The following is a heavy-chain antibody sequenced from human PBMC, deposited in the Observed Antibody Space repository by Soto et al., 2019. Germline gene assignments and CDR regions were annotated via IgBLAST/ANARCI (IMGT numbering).Heavy chain of an antibody. V-gene: IGHV3-11*01. D-gene: IGHD4-17*01. CDR1: GFTFSDYY. CDR2: ISSSGSTI. J-gene: IGHJ6*03. Sequence: ESGGGLVKPGGSLRLSCAASGFTFSDYYMSWIRQAPGTGLEWVSYISSSGSTIYYADSVKGRFTISRDNAKNSLYLQMNSLRAEDTAVYYCARDHGDYRKYYYYYYMDVWGKGTTVTVSS. CDR3: ARDHGDYRKYYYYYYMDV.